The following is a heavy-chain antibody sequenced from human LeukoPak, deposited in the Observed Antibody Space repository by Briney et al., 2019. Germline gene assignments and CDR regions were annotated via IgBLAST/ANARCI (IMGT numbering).Heavy chain of an antibody. J-gene: IGHJ4*02. CDR1: GYTFTSYG. D-gene: IGHD2-2*01. CDR3: AGVGLGYCSSTSCYFDY. V-gene: IGHV1-18*01. Sequence: GASVKVSCKASGYTFTSYGISWVRQAPGQGLEWMGWISAYNGNTTYAQKLQGRVTMTTDTSTSTAYMELRSLRSDDAAVYYCAGVGLGYCSSTSCYFDYWGQGTLVTVSS. CDR2: ISAYNGNT.